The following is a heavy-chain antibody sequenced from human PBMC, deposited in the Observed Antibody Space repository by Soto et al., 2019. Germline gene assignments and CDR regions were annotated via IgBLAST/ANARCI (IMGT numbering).Heavy chain of an antibody. CDR1: GFSFSDYY. Sequence: QVQLVESGGGLVKPGGSLRLSCAASGFSFSDYYMSWICQAPGKGLEWVSYISYTSSTIYYADSVKGRFTISRDNANNSLYLQMNSLRAEDTAVYYCARGRGTAVTGLAYWGQGTLVTVSS. J-gene: IGHJ4*02. D-gene: IGHD6-19*01. CDR2: ISYTSSTI. CDR3: ARGRGTAVTGLAY. V-gene: IGHV3-11*01.